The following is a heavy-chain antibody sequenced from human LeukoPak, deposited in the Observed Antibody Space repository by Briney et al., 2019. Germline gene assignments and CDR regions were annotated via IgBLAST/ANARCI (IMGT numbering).Heavy chain of an antibody. Sequence: GGSLRLSCAASGFTLSSNYMSWVRQAPGKGLEWVSSISSSSSYIYYADSVKGRFTISRDNAKNSLYLQMNSLRAEDTAVYYCAREDYYDSSGYYFGYYYGMDVWGQGTTVTVSS. D-gene: IGHD3-22*01. V-gene: IGHV3-21*01. J-gene: IGHJ6*02. CDR3: AREDYYDSSGYYFGYYYGMDV. CDR1: GFTLSSNY. CDR2: ISSSSSYI.